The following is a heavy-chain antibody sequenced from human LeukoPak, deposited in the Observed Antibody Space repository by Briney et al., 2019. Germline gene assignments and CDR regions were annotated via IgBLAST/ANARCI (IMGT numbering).Heavy chain of an antibody. V-gene: IGHV3-21*06. Sequence: PGGSLRLSCAASGFNFRGYNMNWVRQAPGKGLEWVSSMSTSSTYIYYADSIKGRFTISRDDARSLLYLQMDSLRAEDTAVYYCVRDFAFGFFNTTPCRYPFDSWGQGTLVTVSS. CDR1: GFNFRGYN. CDR2: MSTSSTYI. J-gene: IGHJ4*02. D-gene: IGHD3-16*01. CDR3: VRDFAFGFFNTTPCRYPFDS.